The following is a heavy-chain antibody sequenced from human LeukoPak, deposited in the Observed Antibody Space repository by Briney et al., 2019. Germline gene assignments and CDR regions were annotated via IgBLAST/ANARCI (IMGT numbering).Heavy chain of an antibody. D-gene: IGHD1-26*01. CDR1: GFTLSSYW. Sequence: PGGSLRLSCAASGFTLSSYWMNRVRQAPGKGLEWVANIKEDGSEKYYVDSVKGRFTISRDNAKNSLYLQMNSLRAEDTALYYCAKDWGSGSYHDDAFDIWGQGTMVTVSS. V-gene: IGHV3-7*03. J-gene: IGHJ3*02. CDR2: IKEDGSEK. CDR3: AKDWGSGSYHDDAFDI.